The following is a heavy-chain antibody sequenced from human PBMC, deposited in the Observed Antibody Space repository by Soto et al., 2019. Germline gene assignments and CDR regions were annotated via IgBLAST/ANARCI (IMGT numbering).Heavy chain of an antibody. Sequence: GESLKISCKSSGYTFRDYWIALGRPMPGKGLEWMRIMYADVSDTRYSPTFQGYVTGWADKSISTAYLQWNSQKASQTAVDYGARLWESGAVAGDYWGQGTLVTVSS. CDR3: ARLWESGAVAGDY. J-gene: IGHJ4*02. CDR2: MYADVSDT. V-gene: IGHV5-51*01. CDR1: GYTFRDYW. D-gene: IGHD6-19*01.